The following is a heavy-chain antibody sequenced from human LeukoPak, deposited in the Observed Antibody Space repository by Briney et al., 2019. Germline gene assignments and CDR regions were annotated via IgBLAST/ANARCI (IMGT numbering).Heavy chain of an antibody. Sequence: QAGGSLRLSCVASGFTFSDYWMSWVRQAPGMGLEWVANIETDGDEKNYVDSVKGRFTISRDNAMNSLYLQMNNLRDEDTALYYCARDIPSGFYTPDYWGQGTQVTVSS. J-gene: IGHJ4*02. CDR2: IETDGDEK. CDR3: ARDIPSGFYTPDY. D-gene: IGHD5-12*01. V-gene: IGHV3-7*01. CDR1: GFTFSDYW.